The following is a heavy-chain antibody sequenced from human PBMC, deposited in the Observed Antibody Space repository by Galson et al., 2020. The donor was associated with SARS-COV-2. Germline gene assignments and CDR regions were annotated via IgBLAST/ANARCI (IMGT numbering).Heavy chain of an antibody. CDR3: ASDRCGPPTSSTSCPIYFYDGMAV. J-gene: IGHJ6*02. CDR2: ISYDGSNK. V-gene: IGHV3-30*04. CDR1: GFTFSSYA. D-gene: IGHD2-2*01. Sequence: GGSLRLSCAASGFTFSSYAMHWVRQAPGKGLEWVAVISYDGSNKYYADSVKGRFTISRDNSKNTLYLQMNSLRAEDTAVYYCASDRCGPPTSSTSCPIYFYDGMAVWGQGITVTVSS.